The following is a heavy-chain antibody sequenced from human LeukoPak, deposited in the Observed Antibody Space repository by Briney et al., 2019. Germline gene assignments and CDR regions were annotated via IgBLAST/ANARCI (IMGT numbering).Heavy chain of an antibody. CDR2: ISYDGSRK. CDR3: GRDYDFRDFWSGFRNFDY. D-gene: IGHD3-3*01. Sequence: GGSLRLSCAGSGFPFSHYAMHWVRQAPGKGLEWVAGISYDGSRKYYADSVKGRFTISRDDSKNTLYLHMNSLRSEDTAVYYCGRDYDFRDFWSGFRNFDYWGQGTLVTVSS. J-gene: IGHJ4*02. V-gene: IGHV3-30*04. CDR1: GFPFSHYA.